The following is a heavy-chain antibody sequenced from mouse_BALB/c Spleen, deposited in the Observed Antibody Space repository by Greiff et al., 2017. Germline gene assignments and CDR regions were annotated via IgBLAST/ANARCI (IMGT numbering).Heavy chain of an antibody. CDR3: ARHRTD. CDR1: GFTFSSYA. CDR2: ISSGGSYT. Sequence: EVQVVESGGGLVKPGGSLKLSCAASGFTFSSYAMSWVRQTPEKRLEWVATISSGGSYTYYPDSVKGRFTISRDNAKNTLYLQMSSLRSEDTAMYYCARHRTDWGQGTLVTVSA. V-gene: IGHV5-9-3*01. J-gene: IGHJ3*01.